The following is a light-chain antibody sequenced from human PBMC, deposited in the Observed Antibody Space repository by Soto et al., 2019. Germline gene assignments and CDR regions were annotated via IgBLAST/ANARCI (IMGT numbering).Light chain of an antibody. CDR2: EVN. V-gene: IGLV2-8*01. J-gene: IGLJ1*01. Sequence: QSALTQPPSASGSPGQSVTISCTGTSSDVGGYNFASWYQQHPGKAPKLMIYEVNKRPSGVPDRFSGSKSGNTASLAVSGLQAEDEADYYCSSYAGIDILYVFGTGTKVTVL. CDR3: SSYAGIDILYV. CDR1: SSDVGGYNF.